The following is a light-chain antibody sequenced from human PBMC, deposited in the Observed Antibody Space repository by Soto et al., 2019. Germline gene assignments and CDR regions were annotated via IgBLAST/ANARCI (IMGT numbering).Light chain of an antibody. Sequence: DIQVTQSPSTLSASVGDRVTITCRASQSISSWLAWYQQKPGKAPKLLIYDASSLESGVPSRFSGSGSGTEFTLTISSLQPDDFATYYCQQYNTYSMYTFGQGTKLEI. CDR1: QSISSW. V-gene: IGKV1-5*01. CDR3: QQYNTYSMYT. J-gene: IGKJ2*01. CDR2: DAS.